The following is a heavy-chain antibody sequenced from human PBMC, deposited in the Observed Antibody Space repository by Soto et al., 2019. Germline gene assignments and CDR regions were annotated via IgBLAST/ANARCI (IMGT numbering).Heavy chain of an antibody. CDR3: ARDFRGSCRGTSCIYFDY. CDR2: ISANSGDT. D-gene: IGHD2-2*01. CDR1: GYTFASYG. J-gene: IGHJ4*02. Sequence: GASVKVSCKASGYTFASYGFSWVRQAPGQGLEWVAWISANSGDTNSAQKFQDRVTLTTDTSTSTAYMDLRSLRSDDTAVYYCARDFRGSCRGTSCIYFDYWGQGTLVTVSS. V-gene: IGHV1-18*01.